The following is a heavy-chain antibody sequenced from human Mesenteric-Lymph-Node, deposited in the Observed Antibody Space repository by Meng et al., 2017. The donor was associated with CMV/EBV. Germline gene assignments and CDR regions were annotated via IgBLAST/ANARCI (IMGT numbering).Heavy chain of an antibody. Sequence: GSMISSNCYWGWIGQPPGKGLEWIGSIYYSGSTYYNPSLKSRVTISVDTSKNQFSLKLTSVPAADTAVYYCARHLGYTYGRYYFDLWGRGTLVTVSS. CDR1: GSMISSNCY. V-gene: IGHV4-39*01. CDR3: ARHLGYTYGRYYFDL. CDR2: IYYSGST. D-gene: IGHD5-18*01. J-gene: IGHJ2*01.